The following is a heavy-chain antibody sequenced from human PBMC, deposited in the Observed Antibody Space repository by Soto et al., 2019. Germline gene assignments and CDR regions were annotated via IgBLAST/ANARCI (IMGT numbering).Heavy chain of an antibody. J-gene: IGHJ4*02. CDR2: ISSSGSGGST. Sequence: QVQLVESGGGLVKPGGSLRLSCAASGFTFSDYYMSWIRQAPGKGLEWVSYISSSGSGGSTYYADSVKGRFTISRDNSKNTLYLQMNSLRAEDTAVYYCAKYSSSSRTVSFDYWGQGTLVTVSS. CDR3: AKYSSSSRTVSFDY. CDR1: GFTFSDYY. V-gene: IGHV3-11*01. D-gene: IGHD6-6*01.